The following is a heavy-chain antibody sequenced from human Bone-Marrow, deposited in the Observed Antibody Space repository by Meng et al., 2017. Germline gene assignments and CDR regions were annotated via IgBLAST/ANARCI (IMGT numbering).Heavy chain of an antibody. CDR2: ISYDGSNK. Sequence: AARVAAGGGLVKPGVCLRLSCAASGFTSSSYAMHWVCQAPGKGLEWVAVISYDGSNKYYADSVKGRFTISRDNSKNTLYLQMNSLRAEDTAVYYCAKGGAVNWFDPWGQGTLVTVSS. D-gene: IGHD1-26*01. J-gene: IGHJ5*02. CDR1: GFTSSSYA. CDR3: AKGGAVNWFDP. V-gene: IGHV3-30*07.